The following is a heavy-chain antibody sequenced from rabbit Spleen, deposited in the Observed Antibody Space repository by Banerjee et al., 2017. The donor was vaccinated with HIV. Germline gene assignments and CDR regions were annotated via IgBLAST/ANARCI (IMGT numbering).Heavy chain of an antibody. CDR1: GFDFSRYG. Sequence: QEQLVESGGGLVQPGGSLKLSCKAAGFDFSRYGVSWVRQAPGKGREWIGYIDPIFGSTYYASWVNGRFTISRHNAQNTLYLQLNSLTAADTATYFCVRDQAGYAGYGPWYFNLWGPGTLVTVS. D-gene: IGHD7-1*01. J-gene: IGHJ4*01. V-gene: IGHV1S47*01. CDR3: VRDQAGYAGYGPWYFNL. CDR2: IDPIFGST.